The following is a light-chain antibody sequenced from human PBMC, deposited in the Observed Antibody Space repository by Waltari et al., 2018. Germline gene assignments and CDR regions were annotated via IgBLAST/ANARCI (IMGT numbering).Light chain of an antibody. Sequence: QSALTQPPPASGSPGQTVLISCTATSSDLGAYKYVPWYQQIPGRAPALIIYVVDRRPPGVPDRSSGSKSGNTASLTVSGLPTDDEGDYYCSSYAGSTKLIFGGVTKLTVL. CDR1: SSDLGAYKY. CDR3: SSYAGSTKLI. J-gene: IGLJ2*01. CDR2: VVD. V-gene: IGLV2-8*01.